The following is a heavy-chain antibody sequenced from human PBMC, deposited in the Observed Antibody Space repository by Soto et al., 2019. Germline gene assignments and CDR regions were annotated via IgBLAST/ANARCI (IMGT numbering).Heavy chain of an antibody. J-gene: IGHJ4*02. D-gene: IGHD2-15*01. Sequence: QIALKASGPTLVKPSQTLTLTCTFSGFPFSTTGAGVGWIRQPPGKALEWLALIFWNDAKRYSPSLRSRLTIMKDPSKNQVVLTRTNVDPVDTATYYCAYRRGGSSSGGNFDYWGQGTPVTVYS. CDR2: IFWNDAK. V-gene: IGHV2-5*01. CDR1: GFPFSTTGAG. CDR3: AYRRGGSSSGGNFDY.